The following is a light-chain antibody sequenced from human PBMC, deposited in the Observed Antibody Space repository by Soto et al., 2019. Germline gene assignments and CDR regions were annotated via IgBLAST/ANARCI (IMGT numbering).Light chain of an antibody. CDR2: YTS. V-gene: IGKV3-20*01. CDR1: QSVVSS. Sequence: IVLTQSPRTLSLSQGEKATLSCRASQSVVSSLAWCHQTPGQAPRLLIYYTSNRATGIPARFSGSGSGTDFTLTTSRLEPEEFALYYCQQYRSSPPTFGQGTKVDIK. J-gene: IGKJ1*01. CDR3: QQYRSSPPT.